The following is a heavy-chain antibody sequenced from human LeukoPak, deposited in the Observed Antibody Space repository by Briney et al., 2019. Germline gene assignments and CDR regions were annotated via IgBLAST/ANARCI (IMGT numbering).Heavy chain of an antibody. V-gene: IGHV3-23*01. D-gene: IGHD3/OR15-3a*01. Sequence: GGSLRLSCAASGFTFSSYAMNWVRQAPGKGLEWVSGISGSGGSTYYADSVKGRFTISRDNSKNTLSLQMNSLRADDTALYYCAKGTGINHFHWSDPWGQGTLDTVSS. CDR1: GFTFSSYA. CDR3: AKGTGINHFHWSDP. CDR2: ISGSGGST. J-gene: IGHJ5*02.